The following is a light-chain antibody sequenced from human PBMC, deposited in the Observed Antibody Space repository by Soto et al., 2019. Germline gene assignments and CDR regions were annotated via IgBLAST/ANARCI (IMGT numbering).Light chain of an antibody. J-gene: IGLJ1*01. V-gene: IGLV2-14*01. Sequence: QSALSQPASASGSPGQSITFSCTGTSSDVGGYNYVSWYQQHPGKAPKLMIYDVSNRPSGVSNRFSGSKSGNTASLTISGLQAEDEADYYCSSYTSSSTYVFGTGTKVTVL. CDR3: SSYTSSSTYV. CDR2: DVS. CDR1: SSDVGGYNY.